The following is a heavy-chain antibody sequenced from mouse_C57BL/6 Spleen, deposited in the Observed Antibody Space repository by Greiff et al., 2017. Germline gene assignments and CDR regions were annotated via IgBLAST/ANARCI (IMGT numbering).Heavy chain of an antibody. J-gene: IGHJ3*01. CDR3: ARIGSNYVFAY. CDR2: IDPSDSET. CDR1: GYTFTSYW. Sequence: QVQLQQSGAELVRPGSSVKLSCKASGYTFTSYWMHWVKQRPIQGLEWIGNIDPSDSETHYNQKFKDKATLTVDKSSSTAYMQLSSLTSEDSAVYYCARIGSNYVFAYWGQGTLVTVSA. V-gene: IGHV1-52*01. D-gene: IGHD2-5*01.